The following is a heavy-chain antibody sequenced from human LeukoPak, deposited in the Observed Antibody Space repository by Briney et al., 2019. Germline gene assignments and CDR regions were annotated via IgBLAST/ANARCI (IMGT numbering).Heavy chain of an antibody. J-gene: IGHJ3*02. CDR1: GFTASSNY. D-gene: IGHD2-2*02. CDR3: AREGYCSSTSCYTLGDAFDI. Sequence: GGSLRLSCAASGFTASSNYMSWVRQAPGKGVEWVSVIYSGGSTYYADSVKGRFTISRDNSRNTLYLQMNSLRAEDTAVYYCAREGYCSSTSCYTLGDAFDIWGQGTMVTVSS. CDR2: IYSGGST. V-gene: IGHV3-53*01.